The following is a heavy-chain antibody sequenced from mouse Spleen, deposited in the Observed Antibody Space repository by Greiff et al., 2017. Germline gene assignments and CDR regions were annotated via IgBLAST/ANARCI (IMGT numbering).Heavy chain of an antibody. J-gene: IGHJ3*01. Sequence: EVQRVESGGGLVKPGGSLKLSCAASGFTFSSYAMSWVRQTPGKGLEWVATISAGGSYTYYPDNVKGRFTLSRDNAKNNAYLQMSHLTSEDKAMYYCARDRDYDDAMAYWGQGTLVTVSA. CDR2: ISAGGSYT. CDR1: GFTFSSYA. CDR3: ARDRDYDDAMAY. V-gene: IGHV5-4*01. D-gene: IGHD2-4*01.